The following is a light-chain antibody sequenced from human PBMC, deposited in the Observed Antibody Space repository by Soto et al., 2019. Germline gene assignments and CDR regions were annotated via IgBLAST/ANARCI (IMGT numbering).Light chain of an antibody. CDR2: DAS. V-gene: IGKV1-5*01. J-gene: IGKJ4*01. Sequence: DIQMTQSPSTLSASLGDRVTFTCRASQSNSSWLAWYQQKPGKAPKLLIFDASSLESGVTSRFSGSGSGTEFTFTLSSLQPDDFATYYCQQYHSFPLTFGGGTKVDIK. CDR1: QSNSSW. CDR3: QQYHSFPLT.